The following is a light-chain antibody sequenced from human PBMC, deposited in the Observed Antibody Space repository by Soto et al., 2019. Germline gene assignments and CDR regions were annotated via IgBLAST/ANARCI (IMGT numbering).Light chain of an antibody. J-gene: IGKJ4*01. V-gene: IGKV1-39*01. CDR2: AAS. CDR3: QQSYSIPLS. Sequence: DLQMTQSPSSLSASVGDRVTITCRSSQTITSYLNWYQQKPGKAPKLLIYAASTFPSGVPSRFSGSGSGTDFTLTISSLQPEDFATYYCQQSYSIPLSFGGGTKVEIK. CDR1: QTITSY.